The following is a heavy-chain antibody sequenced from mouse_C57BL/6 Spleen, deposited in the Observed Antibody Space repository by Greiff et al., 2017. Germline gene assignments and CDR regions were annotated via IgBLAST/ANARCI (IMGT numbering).Heavy chain of an antibody. Sequence: VQLQQSGTELAKPGASVKLSCKASGYTFTSYWMHWVKQRPGQGLEWIGNINPSNGGTNYNEKFKSKATLTVDKSSSTAYMQLSSLTSEDSAVYCWAGRRTSNGYFDYWGQGTTLTVSS. V-gene: IGHV1-53*01. CDR3: AGRRTSNGYFDY. CDR2: INPSNGGT. D-gene: IGHD2-5*01. CDR1: GYTFTSYW. J-gene: IGHJ2*01.